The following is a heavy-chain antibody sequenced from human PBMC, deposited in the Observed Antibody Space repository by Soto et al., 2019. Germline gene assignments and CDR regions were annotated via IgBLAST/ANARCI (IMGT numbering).Heavy chain of an antibody. V-gene: IGHV3-23*01. D-gene: IGHD2-15*01. CDR2: ISGSGGST. J-gene: IGHJ4*02. CDR3: AKGQDCSGGSCSATVSGWFDY. CDR1: GFTFSSYA. Sequence: GGSLRLSCAASGFTFSSYAMSWVRQAPGKGLEWVSAISGSGGSTYYADSVKGRFTISRDNSKNTLYLQMNSLRAEDTAVYYCAKGQDCSGGSCSATVSGWFDYWGQGTLVTVSS.